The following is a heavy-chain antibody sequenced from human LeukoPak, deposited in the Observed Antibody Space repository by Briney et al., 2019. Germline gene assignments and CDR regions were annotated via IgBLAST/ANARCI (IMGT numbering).Heavy chain of an antibody. CDR3: ARASYDILTGYHNYYFDY. D-gene: IGHD3-9*01. V-gene: IGHV3-21*01. CDR2: ISSSSTYI. Sequence: PGGSLRLSCAASGFTFSSYSMNWVRQAPGKGLEWVSSISSSSTYIYYADSVKGRFTISRDNAKNSLYLQMNSLRAEDTAVYYCARASYDILTGYHNYYFDYWGQGTLVTVSS. J-gene: IGHJ4*02. CDR1: GFTFSSYS.